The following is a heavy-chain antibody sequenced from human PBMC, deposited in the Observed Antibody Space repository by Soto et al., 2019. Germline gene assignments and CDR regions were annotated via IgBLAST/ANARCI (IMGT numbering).Heavy chain of an antibody. Sequence: SETLSLTCTVSGGSVSSGSYYWSWIRQPPGKGLEWIGYIYYSGSTNYNPSLKSRVTISVDTSKNQFSLKLSSVTAADTAVYYCARGNRGYSYGCFIYWGQGTLVTVS. D-gene: IGHD5-18*01. V-gene: IGHV4-61*01. CDR3: ARGNRGYSYGCFIY. J-gene: IGHJ4*02. CDR1: GGSVSSGSYY. CDR2: IYYSGST.